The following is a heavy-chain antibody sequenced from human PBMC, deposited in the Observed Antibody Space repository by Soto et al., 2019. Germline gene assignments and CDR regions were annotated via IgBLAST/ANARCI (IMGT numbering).Heavy chain of an antibody. CDR1: GFSLSTARMG. CDR3: ARTPPYYDFWSDYYTRGYYYYGIDF. CDR2: IFSTDEK. V-gene: IGHV2-26*01. D-gene: IGHD3-3*01. Sequence: SGPTLVNPTEPLTLTCTVSGFSLSTARMGVSWIRPPPGKALEWLAHIFSTDEKSSSTSLQSRLTISKDTSKTLLVLTMANIDPVDTVTYYCARTPPYYDFWSDYYTRGYYYYGIDFWGQWTTVTASS. J-gene: IGHJ6*02.